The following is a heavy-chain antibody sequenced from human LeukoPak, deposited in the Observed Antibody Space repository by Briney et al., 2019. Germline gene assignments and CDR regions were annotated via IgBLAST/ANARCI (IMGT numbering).Heavy chain of an antibody. CDR1: GFTFSRYW. CDR2: LDGDGSRT. V-gene: IGHV3-74*01. CDR3: AKDTARGGSYIDD. J-gene: IGHJ4*02. D-gene: IGHD1-26*01. Sequence: GGSLRLSCAASGFTFSRYWMHWVRQGPGKGLVWVSRLDGDGSRTDYADSVKGRFTISRDNAKNTLYLQMNSLRVEDTAVYYCAKDTARGGSYIDDWGQGTPVTVSS.